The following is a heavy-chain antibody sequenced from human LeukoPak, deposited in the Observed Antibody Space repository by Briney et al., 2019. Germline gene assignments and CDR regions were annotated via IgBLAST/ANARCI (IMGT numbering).Heavy chain of an antibody. J-gene: IGHJ4*02. D-gene: IGHD6-19*01. CDR3: ARWYSSGWALDN. Sequence: SENLSLTCTVSGGTISSYYWNWTRQPPGKGLEWIGYIHSSGSTKYNPSLKSRVTISVDTSKNQFSLKLSSVTAADTAVYYCARWYSSGWALDNWGPGTLLTVSS. CDR1: GGTISSYY. V-gene: IGHV4-59*08. CDR2: IHSSGST.